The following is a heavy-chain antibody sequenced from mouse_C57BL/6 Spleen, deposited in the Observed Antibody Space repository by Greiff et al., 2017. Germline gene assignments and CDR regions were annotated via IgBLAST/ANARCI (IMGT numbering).Heavy chain of an antibody. J-gene: IGHJ2*01. CDR1: GYTFTSYW. CDR3: ARYYGNYLTYFDY. Sequence: QVQLKQPGAELVKPGASVKMSCKASGYTFTSYWITWVKQRPGQGLEWIGDIYPGSGSTNYNEKFKSKATLTVDTSSSTAYMQLSSLTSEDSAVYYCARYYGNYLTYFDYWGQGTTLTVSS. D-gene: IGHD2-1*01. CDR2: IYPGSGST. V-gene: IGHV1-55*01.